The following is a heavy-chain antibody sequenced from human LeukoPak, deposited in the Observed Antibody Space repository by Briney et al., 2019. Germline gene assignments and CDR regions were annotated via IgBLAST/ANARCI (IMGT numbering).Heavy chain of an antibody. V-gene: IGHV3-23*01. CDR3: AKDLRYCSSTSCKNWFDP. Sequence: GGSLRLSCAASGFTFSSYAMSWVRQAPGKGLEWVSAISGSGGSTYYADSVKGRFTISRDNSKNTLYLQMNSLGAEDTAVYYCAKDLRYCSSTSCKNWFDPWGQGTLVTVSS. D-gene: IGHD2-2*01. J-gene: IGHJ5*02. CDR2: ISGSGGST. CDR1: GFTFSSYA.